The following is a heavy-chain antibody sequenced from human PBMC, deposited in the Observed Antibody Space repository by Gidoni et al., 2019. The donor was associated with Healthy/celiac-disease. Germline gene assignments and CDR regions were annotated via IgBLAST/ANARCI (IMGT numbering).Heavy chain of an antibody. D-gene: IGHD2-2*02. CDR3: AKDSVDIVVVPAAITQDYYYYYMDV. CDR1: GLTFSSYG. Sequence: QVQLVESGGGVVQPGRSLRLSCAASGLTFSSYGLRWVRQAPGKGLEWVAVIAYDGSNKYYADSVKGRFTISRDNSKNTLYLQMNSLIAEDTAVYYCAKDSVDIVVVPAAITQDYYYYYMDVWGKGTTVTVSS. J-gene: IGHJ6*03. V-gene: IGHV3-30*18. CDR2: IAYDGSNK.